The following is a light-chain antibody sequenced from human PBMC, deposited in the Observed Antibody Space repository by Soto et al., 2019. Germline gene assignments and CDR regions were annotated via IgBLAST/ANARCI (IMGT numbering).Light chain of an antibody. J-gene: IGLJ2*01. V-gene: IGLV2-14*01. Sequence: QSALTQPASVSGSPGQSITISCTGTSSDIGGYNYVSWYQQHPDKAPELIIYAVTNRPSGVSNRFSGSKSGNTASLTISGLQAEDEADYYCTSYTSSTTVVFGGGTKLTVL. CDR2: AVT. CDR3: TSYTSSTTVV. CDR1: SSDIGGYNY.